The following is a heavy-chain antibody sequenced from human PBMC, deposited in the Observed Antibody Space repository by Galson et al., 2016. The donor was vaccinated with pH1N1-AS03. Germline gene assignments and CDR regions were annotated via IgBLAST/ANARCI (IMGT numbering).Heavy chain of an antibody. CDR2: IWYDGSNK. CDR1: GFTFSSSG. Sequence: SLRLSCAASGFTFSSSGMHWVRQAPGKGLEWVAVIWYDGSNKYYADSVKGRFTISRDNSKNTLYLQMNSLRADDTAVYYCARGVAAAGWGQGTLVTVSS. J-gene: IGHJ4*02. D-gene: IGHD6-13*01. V-gene: IGHV3-33*01. CDR3: ARGVAAAG.